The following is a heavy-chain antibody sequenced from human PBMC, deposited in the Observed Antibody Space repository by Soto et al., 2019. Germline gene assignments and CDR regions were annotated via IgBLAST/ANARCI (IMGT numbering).Heavy chain of an antibody. V-gene: IGHV1-2*02. CDR2: INPNSGVT. Sequence: QVQLVQSGAEVKRPGASVKVSCKTSGYTFTAYYIHWVRQAPGQGLEWMGWINPNSGVTKSTRKFEGRVTMTRDTSIRTVYMQLSLTSDDTAVYYCARGELDSAPFAPWGQGTLVSV. J-gene: IGHJ5*02. D-gene: IGHD5-18*01. CDR1: GYTFTAYY. CDR3: ARGELDSAPFAP.